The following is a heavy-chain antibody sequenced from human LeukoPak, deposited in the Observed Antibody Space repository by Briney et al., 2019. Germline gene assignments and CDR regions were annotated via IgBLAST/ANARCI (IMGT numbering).Heavy chain of an antibody. CDR1: GCTFSDYY. Sequence: PGGSLRLSCAASGCTFSDYYMSWIRQAPGKGLEWVSYISSSGSTIYYADSVKGRFTISRDNAKNSLYLQMNSLRAEDTAVYYCARDMVSDFWSGTPWGQGTLVTVSS. CDR2: ISSSGSTI. D-gene: IGHD3-3*01. J-gene: IGHJ5*02. V-gene: IGHV3-11*01. CDR3: ARDMVSDFWSGTP.